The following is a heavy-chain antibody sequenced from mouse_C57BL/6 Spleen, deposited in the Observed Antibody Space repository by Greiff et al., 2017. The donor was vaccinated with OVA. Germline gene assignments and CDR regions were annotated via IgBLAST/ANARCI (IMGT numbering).Heavy chain of an antibody. Sequence: EVQLQQSGPELVKPGASVKISCKASGYTFTDYYMNWVKQSHGKSLEWIGDINPNNGGTSYNQKFKGKATLTVDKSSSTAYMELRSLTSEDSAVYYCASFYGSPSFDDWGQGTTLTVSS. D-gene: IGHD1-1*01. V-gene: IGHV1-26*01. CDR2: INPNNGGT. CDR1: GYTFTDYY. CDR3: ASFYGSPSFDD. J-gene: IGHJ2*01.